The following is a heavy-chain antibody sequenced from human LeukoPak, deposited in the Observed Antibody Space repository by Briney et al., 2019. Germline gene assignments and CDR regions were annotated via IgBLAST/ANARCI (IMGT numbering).Heavy chain of an antibody. D-gene: IGHD5-24*01. CDR2: IYHSGST. Sequence: RPSETLSLTCTVSGYSISSGYYWGWIRQPPGKGLEWIGSIYHSGSTYYNPSLKSRVTIPVDTSKNQFSLKLSSVTAADTAVYYCARDVRRDGYNYWFDPWGQGTLVTVSS. CDR1: GYSISSGYY. V-gene: IGHV4-38-2*02. CDR3: ARDVRRDGYNYWFDP. J-gene: IGHJ5*02.